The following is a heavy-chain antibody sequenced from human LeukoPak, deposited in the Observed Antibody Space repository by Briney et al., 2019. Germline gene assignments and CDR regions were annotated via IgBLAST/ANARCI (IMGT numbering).Heavy chain of an antibody. Sequence: KPGGSLRLSCAASGFTFSSYSMNWVRQAPGKGLEWVSSISSSSSYIYYADSVKGRFTISRDNAKNSLYLQMNSLRAEDTAVYYCAKSDYYGSGSYAKFDYWGQGTLVTVSS. CDR1: GFTFSSYS. V-gene: IGHV3-21*01. CDR2: ISSSSSYI. D-gene: IGHD3-10*01. CDR3: AKSDYYGSGSYAKFDY. J-gene: IGHJ4*02.